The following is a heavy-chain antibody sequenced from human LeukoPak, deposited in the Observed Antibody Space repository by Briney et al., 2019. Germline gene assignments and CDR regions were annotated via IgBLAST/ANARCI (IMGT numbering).Heavy chain of an antibody. CDR3: ANWDYG. CDR1: GFIYRNKW. Sequence: GGSVSLPRAASGFIYRNKWKHGVRRPPARGPVWVSRINSDGCITNYADAVKGRFTISRDNAKNTVYLQMNSLRAEDTAAYYCANWDYGWGQGALVTVSS. J-gene: IGHJ4*02. CDR2: INSDGCIT. V-gene: IGHV3-74*01. D-gene: IGHD3-16*01.